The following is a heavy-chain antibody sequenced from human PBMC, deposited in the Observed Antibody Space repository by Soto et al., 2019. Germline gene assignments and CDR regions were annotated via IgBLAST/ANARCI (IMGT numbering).Heavy chain of an antibody. J-gene: IGHJ4*02. CDR3: ARGGDPDVYCGGDCYGLDY. CDR2: ISYDGSNK. D-gene: IGHD2-21*02. Sequence: QVQLVESGGGVVQPGRSLRLSCAASGFTFSSYGMHWVRQAPGKGLEWVAVISYDGSNKYYADSVKGRFTISRDNSKNTLHLQMNSLRAEDTAVYYCARGGDPDVYCGGDCYGLDYWGQGTLVTVSS. CDR1: GFTFSSYG. V-gene: IGHV3-30*03.